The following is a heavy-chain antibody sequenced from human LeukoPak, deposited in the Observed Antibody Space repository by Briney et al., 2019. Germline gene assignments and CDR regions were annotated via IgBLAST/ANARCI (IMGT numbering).Heavy chain of an antibody. CDR2: ITWNSGSI. CDR1: GFTFDGYA. V-gene: IGHV3-9*01. D-gene: IGHD1-26*01. Sequence: PGGSLRLSCAASGFTFDGYAMYWVRQAPGKGLEWVSGITWNSGSIGYADSVKGRFTISRDNAKNSLYLQMNSLRAEDTALYYCAKDSGATIKQTFDYWGQGTLVTVSS. J-gene: IGHJ4*02. CDR3: AKDSGATIKQTFDY.